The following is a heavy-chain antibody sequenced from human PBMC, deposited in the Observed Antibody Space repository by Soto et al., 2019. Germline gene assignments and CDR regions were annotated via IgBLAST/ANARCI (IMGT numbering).Heavy chain of an antibody. CDR1: GYTFTRYG. V-gene: IGHV1-18*01. CDR2: ISADNGNT. Sequence: VQLVQSGAEVKKPGASVKVSCKASGYTFTRYGINWVRQAPGQGLEWMGWISADNGNTNSAQKFQGRGTKATDTSTSTAYMELRSLRSDDTAAYYGARDLNTGTREDSGGQGTLVTVSS. D-gene: IGHD1-1*01. J-gene: IGHJ4*02. CDR3: ARDLNTGTREDS.